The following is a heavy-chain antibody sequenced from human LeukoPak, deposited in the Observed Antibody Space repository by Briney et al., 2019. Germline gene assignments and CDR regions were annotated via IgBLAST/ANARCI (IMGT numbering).Heavy chain of an antibody. CDR2: ISYDGSNK. CDR1: GFTFSSYG. V-gene: IGHV3-30*18. CDR3: AKLRAPGYCSGGSCYSLDY. J-gene: IGHJ4*02. Sequence: GGSLGLSCAASGFTFSSYGMHWVRQAPGKGLEWVAVISYDGSNKYYADSVKGRFTISRDNSKNTLYLQMNSLRAEDTAVYYCAKLRAPGYCSGGSCYSLDYWGQGTLVTVSS. D-gene: IGHD2-15*01.